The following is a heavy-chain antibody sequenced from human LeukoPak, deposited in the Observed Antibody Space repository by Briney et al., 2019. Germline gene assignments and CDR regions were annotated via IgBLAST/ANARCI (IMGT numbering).Heavy chain of an antibody. J-gene: IGHJ5*02. CDR1: GYYFTSYW. CDR3: ARLGDIVVVPAAGWFDP. CDR2: IYPGDSDT. V-gene: IGHV5-51*01. D-gene: IGHD2-2*01. Sequence: PGESLQISGKGSGYYFTSYWIGWVRPMPGKGLEWMGIIYPGDSDTRCSPSFQGQVTISADKSISTAYLQWSSLKASDTAMYYCARLGDIVVVPAAGWFDPWGQGTLVTVSS.